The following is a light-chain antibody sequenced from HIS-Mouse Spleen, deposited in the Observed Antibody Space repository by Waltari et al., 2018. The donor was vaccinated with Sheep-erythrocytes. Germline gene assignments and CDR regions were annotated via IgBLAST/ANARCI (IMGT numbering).Light chain of an antibody. Sequence: QSVLTQPPSVSEAPRQRVTISCSGSSSNTGNNAVNWYQQHPGKAPKLMIYDVSKRPSGVPDRFSGSKSGNTASLTISGLQAEDEADYYCCSYAGSYNHVFATGTKVTVL. V-gene: IGLV2-11*01. J-gene: IGLJ1*01. CDR3: CSYAGSYNHV. CDR2: DVS. CDR1: SSNTGNNA.